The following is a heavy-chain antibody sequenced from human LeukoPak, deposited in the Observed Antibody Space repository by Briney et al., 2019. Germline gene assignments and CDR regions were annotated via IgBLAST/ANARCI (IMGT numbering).Heavy chain of an antibody. Sequence: WASVTVSCKASGYTFTGYYMHWVRQAPGQGLEWMGWINPNSGGTNYAQKFQGRVTMTRDTSISTAYMELSRLRSDDTAVYYCARSITIFGVVKSQYYYYMDVWGKGTTVTVSS. CDR1: GYTFTGYY. D-gene: IGHD3-3*01. J-gene: IGHJ6*03. CDR2: INPNSGGT. CDR3: ARSITIFGVVKSQYYYYMDV. V-gene: IGHV1-2*02.